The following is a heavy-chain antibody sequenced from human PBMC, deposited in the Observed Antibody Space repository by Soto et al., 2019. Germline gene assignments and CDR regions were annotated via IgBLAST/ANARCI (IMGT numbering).Heavy chain of an antibody. D-gene: IGHD3-10*01. Sequence: SETLSPTCTVSGGSISSYYWSWIRQPPGKGLEWIGYVYYIGSPNYNPSLKSRVTISVDTSKNQFSLNLSSVTPADTAVYYCAGSGSYRGQHYYYGMDVWGRGTTVTVSS. J-gene: IGHJ6*02. V-gene: IGHV4-59*01. CDR3: AGSGSYRGQHYYYGMDV. CDR2: VYYIGSP. CDR1: GGSISSYY.